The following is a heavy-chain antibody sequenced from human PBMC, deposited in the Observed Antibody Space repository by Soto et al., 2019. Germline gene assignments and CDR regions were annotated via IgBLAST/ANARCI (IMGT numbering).Heavy chain of an antibody. J-gene: IGHJ6*02. Sequence: QVQLVESGGGVVQPGRSLRLSCAASGFTFSSYPMHWVRQAPGKGLEWVAVISYDGSNKYYVDSVKGRFTISRDNSKNTLYLQMNSLIPEETTVHYCARDSATVADYYYTMDVWGQGTTVTVSS. CDR1: GFTFSSYP. CDR3: ARDSATVADYYYTMDV. CDR2: ISYDGSNK. V-gene: IGHV3-30-3*01. D-gene: IGHD4-17*01.